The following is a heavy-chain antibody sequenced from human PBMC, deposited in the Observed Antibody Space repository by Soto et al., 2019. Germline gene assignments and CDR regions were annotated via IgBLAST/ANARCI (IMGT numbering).Heavy chain of an antibody. CDR2: INPNSGGT. V-gene: IGHV1-2*04. Sequence: QVQLVQSGAEVKKPGASVKVSCKASGYTFTGYYMHWVRQAPGQGLEWMGWINPNSGGTNYAQKFQGWVTMTRDTCYSTACMELSRLRSDDTAGYYCASQRLGYYYMDVWGKGTTVTVSS. CDR1: GYTFTGYY. J-gene: IGHJ6*03. CDR3: ASQRLGYYYMDV.